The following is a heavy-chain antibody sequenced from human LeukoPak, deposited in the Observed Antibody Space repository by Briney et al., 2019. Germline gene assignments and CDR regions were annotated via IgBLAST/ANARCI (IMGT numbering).Heavy chain of an antibody. D-gene: IGHD4-17*01. Sequence: PGGSLRLSCVASGFTFSNYEMHWVRQAPGKGLEWISSITSSGTTMYYADSVKGRFTISRDNAKNSLHLQMNSLRAEDTAVYYCARDLLKNDYGNAFDIWGQGTMVTVSS. V-gene: IGHV3-48*03. CDR1: GFTFSNYE. CDR3: ARDLLKNDYGNAFDI. CDR2: ITSSGTTM. J-gene: IGHJ3*02.